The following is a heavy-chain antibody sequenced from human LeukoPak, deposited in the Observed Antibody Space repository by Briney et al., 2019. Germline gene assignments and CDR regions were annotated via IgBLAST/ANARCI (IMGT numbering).Heavy chain of an antibody. V-gene: IGHV4-4*07. CDR2: IYSNGRT. Sequence: SETLSLTCTVSGGSINNYYWSWIRQPAGEGLEWIGRIYSNGRTSYNPSLKGRVTVSLDTSKNQFSLNLTSVTAADTAVYYCARRALAYYGMDVWGQGTTVTVSS. CDR1: GGSINNYY. CDR3: ARRALAYYGMDV. J-gene: IGHJ6*02.